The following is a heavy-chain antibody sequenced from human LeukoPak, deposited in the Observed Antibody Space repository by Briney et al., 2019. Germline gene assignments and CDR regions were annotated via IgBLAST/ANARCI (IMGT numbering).Heavy chain of an antibody. V-gene: IGHV3-7*01. CDR3: AREDKVVPAALGPYNWFDP. D-gene: IGHD2-2*01. CDR1: GFTFSSYW. Sequence: PGGSLRLSCAASGFTFSSYWMSWVRQAPGKGLKWVANIKQDGSGKYYVDSVKGRFTISRDNAKNSLYLQMNSLRAEDTAVYYCAREDKVVPAALGPYNWFDPWGQGTLVTVSS. CDR2: IKQDGSGK. J-gene: IGHJ5*02.